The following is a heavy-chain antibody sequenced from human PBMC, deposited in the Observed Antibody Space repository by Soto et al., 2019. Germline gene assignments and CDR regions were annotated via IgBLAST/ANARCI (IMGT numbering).Heavy chain of an antibody. Sequence: GGSLRLSCAASGFTFSSYDMHWVRQATGKGLEWVSAIGTAGDTYYPGSVKGRFTISRENAKNSLYLQMNSLRAGDTSVYSCARKSSDDAFDIWGQGTMVTVSS. D-gene: IGHD3-16*02. V-gene: IGHV3-13*01. CDR1: GFTFSSYD. J-gene: IGHJ3*02. CDR3: ARKSSDDAFDI. CDR2: IGTAGDT.